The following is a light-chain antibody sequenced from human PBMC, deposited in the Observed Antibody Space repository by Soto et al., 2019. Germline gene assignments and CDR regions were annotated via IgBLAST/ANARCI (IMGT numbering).Light chain of an antibody. V-gene: IGKV1-5*01. Sequence: DAQMTQSPCTLSASVVDRVTITCRASQSIGSWLAWYQQKPGKAPKLLIYDASSLESGVPSRFSGSGSATEFTLTISSLQPDDFTTYYCQQYNNYWTFGQGTKVDIK. CDR2: DAS. J-gene: IGKJ1*01. CDR1: QSIGSW. CDR3: QQYNNYWT.